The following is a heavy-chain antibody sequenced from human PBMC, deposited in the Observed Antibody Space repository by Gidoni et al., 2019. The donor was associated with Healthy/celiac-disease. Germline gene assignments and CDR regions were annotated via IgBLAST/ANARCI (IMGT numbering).Heavy chain of an antibody. CDR2: ISSSSSTI. J-gene: IGHJ6*03. CDR3: ARDRADFWSGYFHYYYYMDV. Sequence: EVQLVESGGGLVQPGGSLRLSCAASGFTFSSYSMNWVRQAPGKGLEWVSYISSSSSTIYYADSVKGRFTISRDNAKNSLYLQMNSLRAEDTAVYYCARDRADFWSGYFHYYYYMDVWGKGTTVTVSS. V-gene: IGHV3-48*01. D-gene: IGHD3-3*01. CDR1: GFTFSSYS.